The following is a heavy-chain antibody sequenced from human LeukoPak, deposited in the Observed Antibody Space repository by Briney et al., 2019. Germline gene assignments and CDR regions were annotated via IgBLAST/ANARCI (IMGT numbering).Heavy chain of an antibody. D-gene: IGHD2-15*01. V-gene: IGHV4-34*01. Sequence: SETLSLTCAVYGRSFSGYYWSLIRQPPGKGLEWIGEINHSGSTNYNPSLKSRVTISVDTSKNQFSLKLSSVTAADTAVYYCARAPEDTAPFFDYGGQGTLVTVSS. CDR2: INHSGST. J-gene: IGHJ4*02. CDR1: GRSFSGYY. CDR3: ARAPEDTAPFFDY.